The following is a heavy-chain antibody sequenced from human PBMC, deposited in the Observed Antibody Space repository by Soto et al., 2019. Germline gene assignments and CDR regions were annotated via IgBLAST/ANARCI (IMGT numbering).Heavy chain of an antibody. CDR1: GFTFSSYA. CDR2: ISGSGGST. V-gene: IGHV3-23*01. D-gene: IGHD2-15*01. Sequence: EVQLLESGGGLVQPGGSLRLSCAASGFTFSSYAMSWVRQAPGKGLEWVSAISGSGGSTYYADSVKGRFTISRDNSKNTLYLKINSLGAEDTAVYYCAKARRTVVTPGWYSGGQGTLVTVSS. J-gene: IGHJ5*01. CDR3: AKARRTVVTPGWYS.